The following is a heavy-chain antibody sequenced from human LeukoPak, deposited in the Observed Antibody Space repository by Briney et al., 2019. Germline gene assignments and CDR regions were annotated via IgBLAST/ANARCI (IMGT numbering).Heavy chain of an antibody. Sequence: SETLSLTCTVSGGSISSSSYYWGWIRQPPGKGLEWIGSIYYSGSTYYNPSLKSRVTISVDTSKNQFSLKLSSVTAADTAVYYCAKYYGGTFDYWGQGTLVTVSS. CDR2: IYYSGST. J-gene: IGHJ4*02. CDR1: GGSISSSSYY. D-gene: IGHD4-23*01. CDR3: AKYYGGTFDY. V-gene: IGHV4-39*07.